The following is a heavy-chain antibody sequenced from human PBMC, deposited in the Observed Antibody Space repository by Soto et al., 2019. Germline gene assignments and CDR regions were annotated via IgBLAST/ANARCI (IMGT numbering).Heavy chain of an antibody. V-gene: IGHV5-51*01. CDR1: GYSFASYW. Sequence: RGESLKISCQGSGYSFASYWIGWVRQMPGKDLEWMGIIYPGDSDTRYSPSLQGQVTISADKSLRTAYLQWTSLKASDTSLYYCARTRSFTLGFYYDGMDVWGQGTTVTVSS. J-gene: IGHJ6*02. D-gene: IGHD6-6*01. CDR3: ARTRSFTLGFYYDGMDV. CDR2: IYPGDSDT.